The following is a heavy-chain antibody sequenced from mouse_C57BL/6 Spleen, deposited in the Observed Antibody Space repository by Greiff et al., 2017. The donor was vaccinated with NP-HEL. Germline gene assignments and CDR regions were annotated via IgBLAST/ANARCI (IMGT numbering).Heavy chain of an antibody. Sequence: VKLQQSGAELVRPGTSVKVSCKASGYAFTNYLIEWVKQRPGQGLEWIGVINPGSGGTNYNEKFKGKATLTADKSSSTAYMQLSSLTSEDSAVYFCARETTVVEGNFDYWGQGTTLTVSS. D-gene: IGHD1-1*01. CDR2: INPGSGGT. V-gene: IGHV1-54*01. J-gene: IGHJ2*01. CDR3: ARETTVVEGNFDY. CDR1: GYAFTNYL.